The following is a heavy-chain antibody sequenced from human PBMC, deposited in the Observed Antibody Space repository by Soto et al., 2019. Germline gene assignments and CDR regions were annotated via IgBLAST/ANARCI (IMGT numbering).Heavy chain of an antibody. Sequence: SETLSLTCAVYGGSFSGYYLSWIRQPPGKGLEWIGEINHSGSTNYNPSLKSRVTISVDTSKNQFSLKLSSVTAADTAVYYCARGRVVRLEFWGQGTLVTVSS. D-gene: IGHD3-3*01. CDR1: GGSFSGYY. CDR3: ARGRVVRLEF. V-gene: IGHV4-34*01. J-gene: IGHJ4*02. CDR2: INHSGST.